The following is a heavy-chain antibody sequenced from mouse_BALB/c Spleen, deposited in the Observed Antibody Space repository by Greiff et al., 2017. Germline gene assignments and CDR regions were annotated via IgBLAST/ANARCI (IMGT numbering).Heavy chain of an antibody. CDR2: INPSTGYT. CDR1: GYTFTSYW. V-gene: IGHV1-7*01. CDR3: ARDHFDY. Sequence: QVQLQQSGAELAKPGASVKMSCKASGYTFTSYWMHWVKQRPGQGLEWIGYINPSTGYTEYNQKFKDKATLTADKSSSTAYMQLSSLTSEDSAVYYCARDHFDYWGQGTTLTVSS. J-gene: IGHJ2*01.